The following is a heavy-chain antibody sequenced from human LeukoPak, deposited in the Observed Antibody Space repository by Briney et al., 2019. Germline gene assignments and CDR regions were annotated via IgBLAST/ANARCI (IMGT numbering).Heavy chain of an antibody. Sequence: GGSLRLSCSASGFTFTTYGMNWVRQAPGKGLEWVSGIGGSGTRTYYADSVKGRFTISRDNSKNTLYLQMNSLRDEDAAVYYCAKDSHWILFDDWGQGTLVTVSS. V-gene: IGHV3-23*01. J-gene: IGHJ4*02. CDR3: AKDSHWILFDD. CDR2: IGGSGTRT. CDR1: GFTFTTYG. D-gene: IGHD2-2*03.